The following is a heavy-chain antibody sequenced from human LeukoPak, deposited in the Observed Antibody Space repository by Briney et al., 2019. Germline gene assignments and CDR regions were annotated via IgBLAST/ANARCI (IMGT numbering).Heavy chain of an antibody. Sequence: GASVKVSCKASGYTFTGYYMHWVRQAPGQGLEWMGRINPSSGGTNYAQKFQGRVTMTRNTSISTAYMELSSLRSEDTAVYYCARFQTPYSYAFIYYYYYMDVWGKGTTVTVSS. CDR1: GYTFTGYY. D-gene: IGHD5-18*01. CDR3: ARFQTPYSYAFIYYYYYMDV. V-gene: IGHV1-2*06. J-gene: IGHJ6*03. CDR2: INPSSGGT.